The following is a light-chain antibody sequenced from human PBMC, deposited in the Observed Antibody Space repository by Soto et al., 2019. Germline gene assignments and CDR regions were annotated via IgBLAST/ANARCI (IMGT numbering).Light chain of an antibody. CDR3: QSYDSSLSGDV. J-gene: IGLJ1*01. CDR2: GNS. CDR1: SSNIGAGYD. V-gene: IGLV1-40*01. Sequence: QSVLTQPPSVSGAPGQRVTISCTGSSSNIGAGYDVHWYQQLPGTAPKLLIYGNSNRPSGVPDRFSGSKSGTSASLAITGLQAEDEAYYYCQSYDSSLSGDVFGTGTKVTVL.